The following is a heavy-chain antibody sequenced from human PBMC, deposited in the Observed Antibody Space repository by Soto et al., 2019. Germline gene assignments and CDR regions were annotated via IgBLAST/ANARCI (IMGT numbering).Heavy chain of an antibody. CDR2: IYWDNDK. CDR3: ARSLWFGELH. J-gene: IGHJ4*02. D-gene: IGHD3-10*01. Sequence: QITLKESGPTLVKPTQTLTLTCSFSGFSLSTTGVGVGWIRQSPGKALEWLAIIYWDNDKRYSPSLKSRVTIPKDTSKNQVVLTVTNKDPVDTGTYYCARSLWFGELHWGQGALVTVSS. CDR1: GFSLSTTGVG. V-gene: IGHV2-5*02.